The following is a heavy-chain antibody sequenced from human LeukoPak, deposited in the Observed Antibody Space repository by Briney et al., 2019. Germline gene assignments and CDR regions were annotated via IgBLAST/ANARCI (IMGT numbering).Heavy chain of an antibody. J-gene: IGHJ4*02. V-gene: IGHV1-2*02. CDR3: ARGSPVITVTKEAHDY. Sequence: ASVKVSCKASGYTFSGYYMHWVRQAPGQGLEWVGWINPNSGGTNYAQKFQGRVTMTRDTSISTTYMELTSLRSDDTAVFFCARGSPVITVTKEAHDYWGQGTLVTVSS. CDR1: GYTFSGYY. CDR2: INPNSGGT. D-gene: IGHD4-17*01.